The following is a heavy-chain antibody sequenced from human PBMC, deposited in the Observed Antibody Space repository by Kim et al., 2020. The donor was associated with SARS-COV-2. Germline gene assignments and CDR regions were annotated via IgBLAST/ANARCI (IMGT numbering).Heavy chain of an antibody. Sequence: GTGEYYVDSVKGRFTISRDNAKDSLFLDVNSLRVEDTAVYYCARTHYGDYVWGQGTLVTVSS. J-gene: IGHJ4*02. D-gene: IGHD4-17*01. CDR2: GTGE. V-gene: IGHV3-7*01. CDR3: ARTHYGDYV.